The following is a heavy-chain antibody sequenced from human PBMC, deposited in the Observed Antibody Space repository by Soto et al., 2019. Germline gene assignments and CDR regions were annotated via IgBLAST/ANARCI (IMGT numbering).Heavy chain of an antibody. CDR1: GDSVSSNSAA. Sequence: SQTLSLTCAISGDSVSSNSAAWNWIRQSPSRGLEWLGRTYYRSKWYNDYAVSVKSRITINPDTSKNQFSLQLNSVTPEDTAVYYCARDIVVVPAATAAAFDIWGQGTMVTVSS. J-gene: IGHJ3*02. D-gene: IGHD2-2*01. V-gene: IGHV6-1*01. CDR2: TYYRSKWYN. CDR3: ARDIVVVPAATAAAFDI.